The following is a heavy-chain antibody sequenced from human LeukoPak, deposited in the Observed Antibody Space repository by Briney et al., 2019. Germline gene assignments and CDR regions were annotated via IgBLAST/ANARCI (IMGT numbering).Heavy chain of an antibody. D-gene: IGHD2-15*01. J-gene: IGHJ6*02. V-gene: IGHV3-66*01. CDR1: GFTVSSNY. CDR2: IYSGGST. CDR3: ASFRVTYSTRYGMDV. Sequence: PGGSLRLSCAASGFTVSSNYMSWVRQAPGKGLEWVSVIYSGGSTYYADSVKGRFTISRDNSKNTLYLQMNSLRAEDTAVYYCASFRVTYSTRYGMDVWGQGTTVTVSS.